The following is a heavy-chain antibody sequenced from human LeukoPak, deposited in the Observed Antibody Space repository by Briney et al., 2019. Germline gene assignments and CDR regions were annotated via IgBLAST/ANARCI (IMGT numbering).Heavy chain of an antibody. D-gene: IGHD6-13*01. CDR1: GYTFTGYY. Sequence: ASVKVSCKASGYTFTGYYMHWVRQAPGQGLEWMGWINPNSGGTNYAQKFQGRVTMTRDTSISTAYMEPSRLRSDDTAVYYCARLTGSSWYYFDYWGQGTLVTVSS. J-gene: IGHJ4*02. CDR2: INPNSGGT. V-gene: IGHV1-2*02. CDR3: ARLTGSSWYYFDY.